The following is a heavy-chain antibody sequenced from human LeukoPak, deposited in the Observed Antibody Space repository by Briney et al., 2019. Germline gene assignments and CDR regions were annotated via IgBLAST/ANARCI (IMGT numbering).Heavy chain of an antibody. CDR2: ISYDGTNE. CDR1: GFTFSNYA. Sequence: GGSLRLSCAAAGFTFSNYAMHWVRQAPGKGLEWVAVISYDGTNEYYADSVEGRFTISRDNSKNTLYLQMDSLRVEDTAVYYCARNRGATGYYWVDYWGQGTLVSVSS. J-gene: IGHJ4*02. CDR3: ARNRGATGYYWVDY. D-gene: IGHD3-22*01. V-gene: IGHV3-30-3*01.